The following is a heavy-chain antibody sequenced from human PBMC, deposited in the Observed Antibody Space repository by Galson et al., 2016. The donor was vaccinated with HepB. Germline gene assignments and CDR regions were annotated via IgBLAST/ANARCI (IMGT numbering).Heavy chain of an antibody. CDR1: GFSFSTYT. Sequence: SLRLSCAASGFSFSTYTMNWVRQAPGKGLEWVASISSSSATIYYVDSVKGRFAVSRDNSKNTLHLQVNSLRVEDTAVYYCARDDETYGDPDFWGQGTLVTVSS. V-gene: IGHV3-48*01. J-gene: IGHJ4*02. CDR2: ISSSSATI. D-gene: IGHD4-17*01. CDR3: ARDDETYGDPDF.